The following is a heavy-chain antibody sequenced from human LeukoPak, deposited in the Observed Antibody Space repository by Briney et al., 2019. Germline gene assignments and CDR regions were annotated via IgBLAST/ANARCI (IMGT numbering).Heavy chain of an antibody. Sequence: GGSLRLSCAASAFTFSSYGMHWVRQAPGKGLEWVAVISYDGGAKYYGDSVKGRFTISRDNSKNTLYLQMNSLTPEDTAVYYCVKDLNIGYCTGGRCYGMDVWGLGTTVTVSS. D-gene: IGHD2-8*02. CDR1: AFTFSSYG. V-gene: IGHV3-30*18. CDR2: ISYDGGAK. CDR3: VKDLNIGYCTGGRCYGMDV. J-gene: IGHJ6*02.